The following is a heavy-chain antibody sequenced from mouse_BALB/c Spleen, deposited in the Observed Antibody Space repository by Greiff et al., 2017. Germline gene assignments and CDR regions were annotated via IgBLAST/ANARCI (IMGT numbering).Heavy chain of an antibody. Sequence: EVKLMESGGGLVQPGGSLKLSCAASGFTFSSYGMSWVRQTPDKRLELVATINSNGGSTYYPDSVKGRFTISRDNAKNTLYLQMSSPKSEDTAMYYCARDGGLLPYYFDYWGQGTTLTVSS. D-gene: IGHD2-3*01. J-gene: IGHJ2*01. V-gene: IGHV5-6-3*01. CDR3: ARDGGLLPYYFDY. CDR2: INSNGGST. CDR1: GFTFSSYG.